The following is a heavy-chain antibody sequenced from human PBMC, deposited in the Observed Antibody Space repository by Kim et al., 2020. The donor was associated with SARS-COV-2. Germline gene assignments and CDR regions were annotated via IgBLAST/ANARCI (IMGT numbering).Heavy chain of an antibody. Sequence: LKSRVAISVDTSKNQFARKLSSVTAADTAVYYCARVNTISHFYYYYCGMDVWGQGTTVTVSS. V-gene: IGHV4-34*01. J-gene: IGHJ6*02. CDR3: ARVNTISHFYYYYCGMDV. D-gene: IGHD3-9*01.